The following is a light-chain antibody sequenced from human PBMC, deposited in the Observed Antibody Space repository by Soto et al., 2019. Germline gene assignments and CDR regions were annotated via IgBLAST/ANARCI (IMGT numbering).Light chain of an antibody. CDR3: QQYNSYSRT. CDR2: KAS. Sequence: DIQMTQSPSTLSASVGDRVTITFRASQSISSWLAWYQQKPGKAPNLLIYKASSLESGVPSRFSGSGSGTHFTLTISSLQPDDFATYYCQQYNSYSRTFGQGTKVDIK. J-gene: IGKJ1*01. CDR1: QSISSW. V-gene: IGKV1-5*03.